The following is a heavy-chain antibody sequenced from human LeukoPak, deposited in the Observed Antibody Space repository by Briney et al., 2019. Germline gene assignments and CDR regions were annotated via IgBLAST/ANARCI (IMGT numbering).Heavy chain of an antibody. CDR3: ARHGDSVAGTGFDP. Sequence: PSETLSLTCTVSGGSISSYYWSWIRQPPGKGLEWIGYIYYSGSTNYNPSLKSRVTISVDTSKNQFSLKLSSVTAADTAVYYCARHGDSVAGTGFDPWGQGTLVTVSS. CDR1: GGSISSYY. V-gene: IGHV4-59*08. CDR2: IYYSGST. J-gene: IGHJ5*02. D-gene: IGHD6-19*01.